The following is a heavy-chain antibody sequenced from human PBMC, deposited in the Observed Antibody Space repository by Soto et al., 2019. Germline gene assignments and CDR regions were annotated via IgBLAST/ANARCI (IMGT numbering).Heavy chain of an antibody. CDR3: VSGRRAADLAAYYYYGMDV. D-gene: IGHD6-13*01. Sequence: PGESLKISCKGSGYSFTSYWIGWVRQMPGKGLEWMGIIYPGDSDTRYSPSFQGQVTISADKSISTAYMQWSRLKASDTAMYFCVSGRRAADLAAYYYYGMDVWGQGTTVTVSS. J-gene: IGHJ6*02. CDR2: IYPGDSDT. V-gene: IGHV5-51*01. CDR1: GYSFTSYW.